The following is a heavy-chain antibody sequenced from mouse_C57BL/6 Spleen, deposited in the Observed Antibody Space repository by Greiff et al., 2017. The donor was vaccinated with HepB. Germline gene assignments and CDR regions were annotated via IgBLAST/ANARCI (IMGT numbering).Heavy chain of an antibody. D-gene: IGHD2-3*01. CDR2: IYPRSGNT. CDR3: EREDDGSLFAY. V-gene: IGHV1-81*01. CDR1: GYTFTSYG. Sequence: QVQLQQSGAELARPGASVKLSCKASGYTFTSYGISWVKQRTGQGLEWIGEIYPRSGNTYYNEKFKGKATLTADKSSSTAYMELRSLTSEDSAVYFWEREDDGSLFAYWGQGTLGTVSA. J-gene: IGHJ3*01.